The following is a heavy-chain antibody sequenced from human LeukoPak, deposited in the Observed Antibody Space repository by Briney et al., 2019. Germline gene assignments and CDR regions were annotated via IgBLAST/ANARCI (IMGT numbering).Heavy chain of an antibody. D-gene: IGHD2-21*01. V-gene: IGHV3-23*01. CDR2: LSVSGTTT. CDR1: GFTFTSYA. J-gene: IGHJ5*02. CDR3: AKVVVITRIFAGLDP. Sequence: GGSLRLSCAASGFTFTSYAMNWVRQAPGKGLEWVSGLSVSGTTTYYADSVRGRFTISRDNSKNTLYLQLNSLRAEDTAVYYCAKVVVITRIFAGLDPWGQGTLVTVSS.